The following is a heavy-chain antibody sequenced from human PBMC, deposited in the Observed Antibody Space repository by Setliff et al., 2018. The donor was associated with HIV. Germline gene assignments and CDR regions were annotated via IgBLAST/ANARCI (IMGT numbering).Heavy chain of an antibody. CDR3: ARTRGYTYGYIDS. V-gene: IGHV4-39*01. CDR1: GDSTSSSSSY. CDR2: IYYSGST. Sequence: SETLSLTCTVSGDSTSSSSSYWGWIRQPPGKGLEWIGSIYYSGSTYYNPSIKSRVTISVDTSKNQFSLKLNSVTAADTAVYYCARTRGYTYGYIDSWAQGTLVTVSS. D-gene: IGHD5-18*01. J-gene: IGHJ4*02.